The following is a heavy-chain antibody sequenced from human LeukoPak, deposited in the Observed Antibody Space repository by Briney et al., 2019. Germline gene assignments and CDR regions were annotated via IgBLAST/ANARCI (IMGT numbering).Heavy chain of an antibody. Sequence: GGSLRLSCAASGFTFSSYEMNWVRQAPGKGLEWVSYISSSGSTTYYADSVKGRFTISRDNAKNSLYLQMNSLRAEDTAAYYCVRDGGDFYGSGSYLAYWGQGTLVTVSS. CDR1: GFTFSSYE. D-gene: IGHD3-10*01. V-gene: IGHV3-48*03. CDR3: VRDGGDFYGSGSYLAY. J-gene: IGHJ4*02. CDR2: ISSSGSTT.